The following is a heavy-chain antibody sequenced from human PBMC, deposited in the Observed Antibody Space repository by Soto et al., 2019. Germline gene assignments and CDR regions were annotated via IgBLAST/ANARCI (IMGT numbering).Heavy chain of an antibody. V-gene: IGHV4-59*08. J-gene: IGHJ4*02. CDR3: ARGGWRQIDY. CDR2: IYYSGST. D-gene: IGHD3-3*01. Sequence: QVQLQESGPGLVKPSETLSLTCSVSGGSIGSYYWSWIRQPPGKGLEWIGYIYYSGSTNCNPSPKSRVTISVDTSKNQFSLKLSSVTAADTAVYYCARGGWRQIDYWGQGTLVTVSS. CDR1: GGSIGSYY.